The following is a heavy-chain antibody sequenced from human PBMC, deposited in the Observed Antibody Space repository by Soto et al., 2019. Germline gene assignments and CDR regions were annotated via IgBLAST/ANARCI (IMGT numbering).Heavy chain of an antibody. J-gene: IGHJ4*02. D-gene: IGHD2-2*01. V-gene: IGHV1-2*02. CDR2: INPNSGCT. Sequence: QVQLVQTGADVKKPGASVKVSCKASGYTFTTFYMHWVRQAPGQGLEWMGWINPNSGCTNYAQKFQGRVTMTRDTSSSTAYMELRRLTSDDTAVYYWASRPSVLGVPAVDYWGQGPLVTVSS. CDR3: ASRPSVLGVPAVDY. CDR1: GYTFTTFY.